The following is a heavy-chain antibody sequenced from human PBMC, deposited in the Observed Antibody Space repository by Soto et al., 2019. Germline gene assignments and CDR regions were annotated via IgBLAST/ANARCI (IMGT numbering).Heavy chain of an antibody. CDR3: ARVGDGSYCSGGSCYDAFDI. D-gene: IGHD2-15*01. CDR2: MNPNSGNT. CDR1: AYTFTSYD. Sequence: GASVKASCRTAAYTFTSYDIYCVRQVTEQGLEWMGWMNPNSGNTGYAQKFEGRVTMTRHTSISTVYMELSSLRSEDTAVYYCARVGDGSYCSGGSCYDAFDIWGQGTMVTVSS. J-gene: IGHJ3*02. V-gene: IGHV1-8*01.